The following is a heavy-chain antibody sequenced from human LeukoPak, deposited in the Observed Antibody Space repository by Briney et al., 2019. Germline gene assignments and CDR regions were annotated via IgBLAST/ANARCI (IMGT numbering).Heavy chain of an antibody. D-gene: IGHD6-19*01. CDR1: GFTFSSYG. Sequence: GRSLRLSCAASGFTFSSYGMHWVRQAPGKGLEWVAVIWYDGSNKYYADSVKGRFTISRDNSKNTLYLQMNSLRAEDTDVYYCARDHRIAVAGTFADYWGQGTLVTVSS. CDR3: ARDHRIAVAGTFADY. V-gene: IGHV3-33*01. CDR2: IWYDGSNK. J-gene: IGHJ4*02.